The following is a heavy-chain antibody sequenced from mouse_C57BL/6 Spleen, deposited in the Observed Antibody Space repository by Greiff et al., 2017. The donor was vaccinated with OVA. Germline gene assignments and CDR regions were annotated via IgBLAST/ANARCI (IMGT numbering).Heavy chain of an antibody. V-gene: IGHV2-9-1*01. D-gene: IGHD2-5*01. CDR2: IWTGGGT. J-gene: IGHJ4*01. Sequence: VQRVESGPGLVAPSQSLSITCTVSGFSLTSYAISWVRQPPGKGLEWLGVIWTGGGTNYNSALKSRLSISKDNSKSQVFLKMNSLQTDDTARYYCARTPYSNYYAMDYWGQGTSVTVSS. CDR3: ARTPYSNYYAMDY. CDR1: GFSLTSYA.